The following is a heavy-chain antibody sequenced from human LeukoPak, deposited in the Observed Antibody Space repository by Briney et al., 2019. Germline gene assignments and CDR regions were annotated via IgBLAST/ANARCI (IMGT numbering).Heavy chain of an antibody. V-gene: IGHV4-34*01. D-gene: IGHD2-2*01. J-gene: IGHJ6*03. Sequence: SETLSLTCAVYGGSFSGYYWSWIRQPPGKGLEWIGEINHSGSTNYNPSLKSRVTISVDTSKNQFSLKLSSVTAADTAVYYCARSVPQYYYYYYMDVWGKGTTVTVSS. CDR1: GGSFSGYY. CDR2: INHSGST. CDR3: ARSVPQYYYYYYMDV.